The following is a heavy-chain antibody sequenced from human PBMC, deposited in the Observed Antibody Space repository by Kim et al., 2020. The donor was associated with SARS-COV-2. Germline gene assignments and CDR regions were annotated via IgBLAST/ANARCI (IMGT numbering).Heavy chain of an antibody. V-gene: IGHV1-2*06. D-gene: IGHD3-9*01. J-gene: IGHJ4*02. CDR2: ISPNSGGT. CDR1: GYTFTDYY. Sequence: ASVKVSCKASGYTFTDYYIHWVRQAPGQGLEWMGRISPNSGGTNYAQKFQGRVTLTRDTSISTAYMELTRLISDETAVYYCARAQFAILSGYPPPTYWGQGTLVTVSS. CDR3: ARAQFAILSGYPPPTY.